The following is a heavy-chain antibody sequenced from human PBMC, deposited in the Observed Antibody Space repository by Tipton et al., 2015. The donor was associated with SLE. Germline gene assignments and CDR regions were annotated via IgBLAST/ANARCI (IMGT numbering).Heavy chain of an antibody. D-gene: IGHD3-3*01. Sequence: TLSLTCTVSGGSISSGSYYWSWIRQPAGKGLEWIGRIYTSGSTNYNPSLKSRVTISVDTSRNQFSLKLSSVTAADTAVYYCARRDFWGNFFDYWGQGTLVAVSS. CDR2: IYTSGST. CDR3: ARRDFWGNFFDY. CDR1: GGSISSGSYY. J-gene: IGHJ4*02. V-gene: IGHV4-61*02.